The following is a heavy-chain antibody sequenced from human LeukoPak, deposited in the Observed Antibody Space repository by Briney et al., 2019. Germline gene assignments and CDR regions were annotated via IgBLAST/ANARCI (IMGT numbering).Heavy chain of an antibody. D-gene: IGHD3-10*01. V-gene: IGHV3-33*01. J-gene: IGHJ4*02. CDR1: GFTFNNYN. CDR3: ARELAHSPELGVDY. CDR2: IWAEGSES. Sequence: PGGSLRLSCAASGFTFNNYNMHWVRQAPGKGLEGVAVIWAEGSESYYADSVKGRYTISSAKSKEMHVVELCNLGAEDTAVYYGARELAHSPELGVDYWGQGTLVTVSS.